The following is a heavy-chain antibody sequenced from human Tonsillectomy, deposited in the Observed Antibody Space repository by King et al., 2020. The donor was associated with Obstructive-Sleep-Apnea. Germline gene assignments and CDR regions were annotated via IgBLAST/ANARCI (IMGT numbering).Heavy chain of an antibody. V-gene: IGHV4-38-2*02. J-gene: IGHJ6*02. Sequence: VQLQESGPGLVKPSETLSLTCTVSGYSISNDYYWGWIRQPPGKGLGGIGGIYHSGSTYYNPSLNRRVTISVDTSKNQFALKLSSVTAADAAVYYCARDSNTYGRYYYGMDVWGQGTTVTVSS. CDR3: ARDSNTYGRYYYGMDV. D-gene: IGHD5-18*01. CDR2: IYHSGST. CDR1: GYSISNDYY.